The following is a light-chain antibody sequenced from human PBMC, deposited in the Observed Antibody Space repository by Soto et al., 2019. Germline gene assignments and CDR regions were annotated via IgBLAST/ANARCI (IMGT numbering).Light chain of an antibody. J-gene: IGLJ1*01. CDR2: EVS. CDR1: SSDVGAYNY. V-gene: IGLV2-14*01. Sequence: QSALTQPASVSGSPGQSVTISCTGTSSDVGAYNYVSWYQQHPGKAPKLMIYEVSNRPSGVSNRFSGSKSGNTASLTISGLPAEDEADYYCNSYTGSSTRFVFGTGTKVTVL. CDR3: NSYTGSSTRFV.